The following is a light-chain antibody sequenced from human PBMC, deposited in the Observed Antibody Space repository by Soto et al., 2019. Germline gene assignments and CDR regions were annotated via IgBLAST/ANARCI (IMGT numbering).Light chain of an antibody. CDR3: QQYTGPPTT. J-gene: IGKJ5*01. CDR2: GAS. V-gene: IGKV3-20*01. Sequence: IVLTRYPATLSLSPGERGTLSCMASQTVSSNYLAWCQQRPGQAPRLLIYGASTRAAGIPDRFSGSGSGTDFTLTITRLEPEDSAVYFCQQYTGPPTTVGPGTRLEIK. CDR1: QTVSSNY.